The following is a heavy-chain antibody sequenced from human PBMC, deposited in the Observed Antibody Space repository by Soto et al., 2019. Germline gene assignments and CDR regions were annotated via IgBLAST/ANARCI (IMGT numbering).Heavy chain of an antibody. J-gene: IGHJ5*02. Sequence: ASVKVSCKASGYTFTTYGISWVRQAPGQGLGWMGWISTYNGNTNYAQKFQSRVTMTTDTPTSTAYMELHSLTSDDTALYYCARDRTDSGYYTNWLDPWGQGTQVTVSS. CDR2: ISTYNGNT. D-gene: IGHD3-22*01. CDR3: ARDRTDSGYYTNWLDP. CDR1: GYTFTTYG. V-gene: IGHV1-18*04.